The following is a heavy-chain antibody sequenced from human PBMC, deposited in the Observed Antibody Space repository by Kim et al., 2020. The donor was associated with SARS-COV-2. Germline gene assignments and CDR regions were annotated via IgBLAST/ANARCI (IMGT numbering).Heavy chain of an antibody. V-gene: IGHV3-49*03. CDR1: GFTFGDYA. D-gene: IGHD2-15*01. CDR2: IRSKAYGGTT. J-gene: IGHJ4*02. Sequence: GGSLRLSCTASGFTFGDYAMSWFRQAPGKGLEWVGFIRSKAYGGTTEYAASVKGRFTISRDDSKSIAYLQMNSLKTEDTAVYYCTLDKVVENQSFDYWGQGTLVTVSS. CDR3: TLDKVVENQSFDY.